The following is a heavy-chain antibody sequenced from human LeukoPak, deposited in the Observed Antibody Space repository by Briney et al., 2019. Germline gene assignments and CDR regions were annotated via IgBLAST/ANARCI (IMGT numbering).Heavy chain of an antibody. CDR1: GFTVSSNY. CDR2: IYRDGST. J-gene: IGHJ4*02. V-gene: IGHV3-53*01. CDR3: AREDGYCSGGNCYSYFDS. Sequence: QSGGSLRLSCAASGFTVSSNYMSWVRQAPGKGLEWVSVIYRDGSTYYADSVKGRFTITRDNTRNSLFLQMYSLRAEDTAVYFCAREDGYCSGGNCYSYFDSWGQGTLVTVSS. D-gene: IGHD2-15*01.